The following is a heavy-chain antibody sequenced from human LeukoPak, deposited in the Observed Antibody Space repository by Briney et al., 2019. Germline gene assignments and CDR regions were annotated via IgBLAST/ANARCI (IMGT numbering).Heavy chain of an antibody. D-gene: IGHD2-2*02. J-gene: IGHJ6*03. V-gene: IGHV1-18*01. CDR1: GYTFTSYG. Sequence: GASVKVSCKASGYTFTSYGISWVRQAPGQGLEWMGWISAYNGNTNYAQKLQGRVTMTTDTSTSTAYMELRSLRSDDTAVYYCARVLGEYCSSTSCYMRLDYYYYYYMDVWGKGTTVTVSS. CDR2: ISAYNGNT. CDR3: ARVLGEYCSSTSCYMRLDYYYYYYMDV.